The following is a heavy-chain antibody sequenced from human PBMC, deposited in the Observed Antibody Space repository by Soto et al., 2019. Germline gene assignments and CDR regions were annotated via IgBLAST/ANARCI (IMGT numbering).Heavy chain of an antibody. CDR3: AREIATEYYHYYGMDV. D-gene: IGHD4-4*01. V-gene: IGHV3-30-3*01. J-gene: IGHJ6*02. Sequence: QVQLVESGGGVVQPGRSLRLSCAASGLTFSNFAMHWVRQAPGKGLEWVAVISYDGSNKYYADSVKGRFTISRDNSKNTLYLQMNSLRAEDTAVYYCAREIATEYYHYYGMDVWGQWTTVTVSS. CDR2: ISYDGSNK. CDR1: GLTFSNFA.